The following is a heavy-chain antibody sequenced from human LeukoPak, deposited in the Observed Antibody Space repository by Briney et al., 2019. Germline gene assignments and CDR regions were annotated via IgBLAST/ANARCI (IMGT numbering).Heavy chain of an antibody. CDR1: GGSIRDFF. Sequence: SETPSLTCTVSGGSIRDFFGSWSRQAPGKGLEGIGHIQSRGCNNYCPFLKSRLTILVDPSKHQFSLGLPSAAAADTDVYYCARHQYFYDSTGDDAFDVWAQRTMVSVP. V-gene: IGHV4-59*08. CDR2: IQSRGCN. D-gene: IGHD3-22*01. J-gene: IGHJ3*01. CDR3: ARHQYFYDSTGDDAFDV.